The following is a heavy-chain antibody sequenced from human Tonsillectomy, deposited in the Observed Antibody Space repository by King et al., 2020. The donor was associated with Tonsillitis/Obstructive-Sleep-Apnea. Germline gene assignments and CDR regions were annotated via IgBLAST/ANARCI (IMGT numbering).Heavy chain of an antibody. V-gene: IGHV2-5*02. J-gene: IGHJ4*02. Sequence: ITLNESGPTLVKPTQTLTLTCTFSGFSLSTAGVGVGWIRQPPGEALEWLALIYWDDDKRYSPSLKSRLTITKDTSKNQVVLTMINMDPVDTATYYCAHTMTTITDFDYWGQGTLVTVSS. D-gene: IGHD4-11*01. CDR3: AHTMTTITDFDY. CDR2: IYWDDDK. CDR1: GFSLSTAGVG.